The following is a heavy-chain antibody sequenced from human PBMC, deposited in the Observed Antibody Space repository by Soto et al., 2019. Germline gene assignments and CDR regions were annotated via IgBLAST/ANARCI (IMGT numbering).Heavy chain of an antibody. V-gene: IGHV1-69*01. CDR3: ARDGGRHSGGIDY. CDR2: IIPIFGTE. D-gene: IGHD1-26*01. J-gene: IGHJ4*02. Sequence: QVHLVQSGAEVKKPGSSVKVSCKASGGTFSSYSINWVRQAPGQGLEWMGEIIPIFGTENYAQKFQGRVTITADESTSTAYMELRSLRSEDTAVYYCARDGGRHSGGIDYWGQGTLVTVSS. CDR1: GGTFSSYS.